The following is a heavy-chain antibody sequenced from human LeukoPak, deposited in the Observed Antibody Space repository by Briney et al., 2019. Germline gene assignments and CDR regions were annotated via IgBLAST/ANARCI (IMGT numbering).Heavy chain of an antibody. CDR1: GLTVSSNF. V-gene: IGHV3-53*05. Sequence: PGGSLRLSCAATGLTVSSNFMSWVRQAPGKGLEWVSVIYGGGSTYYADSVKGRFTISRDTPKNTLYLQMNSLRPEDTAVYYCATDGYYYSSYYYMDVWGKGTTVTV. D-gene: IGHD3-22*01. CDR2: IYGGGST. CDR3: ATDGYYYSSYYYMDV. J-gene: IGHJ6*03.